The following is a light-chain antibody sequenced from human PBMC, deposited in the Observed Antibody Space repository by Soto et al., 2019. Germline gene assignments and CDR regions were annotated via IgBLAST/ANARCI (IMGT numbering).Light chain of an antibody. CDR2: GAS. CDR1: QSVTSN. J-gene: IGKJ5*01. V-gene: IGKV3-15*01. Sequence: IVMTQSPATPAVSLGGSLTLCCRASQSVTSNLAWHQQKPGQAPRLLIYGASTRATDIPARFSGSGSGTDFTLTSSSLEPEDFTVFYCQQYGTSPITFGQGTRLEIK. CDR3: QQYGTSPIT.